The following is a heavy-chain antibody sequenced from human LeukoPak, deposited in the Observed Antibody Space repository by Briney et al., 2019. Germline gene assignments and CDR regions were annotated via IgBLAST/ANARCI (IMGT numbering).Heavy chain of an antibody. D-gene: IGHD6-13*01. CDR2: ISSSSSTI. V-gene: IGHV3-48*02. Sequence: PGGSLRLSCAASGFTFSSYSMNWVRQAPGKGLEWVSYISSSSSTIYYADSVKGRFTISRDNAKNSLYLQMNSLRDEDTAVYYCARDLSGAAAGTEAFDIWGQGTMVTVSS. CDR1: GFTFSSYS. CDR3: ARDLSGAAAGTEAFDI. J-gene: IGHJ3*02.